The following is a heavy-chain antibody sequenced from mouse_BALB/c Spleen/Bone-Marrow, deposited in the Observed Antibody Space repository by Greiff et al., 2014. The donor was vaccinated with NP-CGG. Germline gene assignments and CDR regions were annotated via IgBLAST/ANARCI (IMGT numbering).Heavy chain of an antibody. CDR1: GYTFTEYT. D-gene: IGHD1-2*01. CDR2: INPNNGGT. Sequence: EVKLVESGPELVKPGPSVKISCKTSGYTFTEYTMHWVKQSHGKSLEWIGSINPNNGGTSYNQKFKGKATLTVDKSSSTAYMELRSLISEDSAVYYCARRGGYDYWGQGTTLTVSS. J-gene: IGHJ2*01. CDR3: ARRGGYDY. V-gene: IGHV1-22*01.